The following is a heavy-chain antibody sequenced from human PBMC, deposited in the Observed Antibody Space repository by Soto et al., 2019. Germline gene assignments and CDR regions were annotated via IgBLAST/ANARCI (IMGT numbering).Heavy chain of an antibody. V-gene: IGHV1-2*02. D-gene: IGHD6-19*01. Sequence: GASVKVSCKASGYTFTGYYMHWVLQAPGQGLEWMGWINPNSGGTNYAQKFQGRVTMTRDTSISTAYMELSRLRSDDTAVYYCARGPIAVAGTVWFDPWGQGTLVTVSS. CDR3: ARGPIAVAGTVWFDP. J-gene: IGHJ5*02. CDR2: INPNSGGT. CDR1: GYTFTGYY.